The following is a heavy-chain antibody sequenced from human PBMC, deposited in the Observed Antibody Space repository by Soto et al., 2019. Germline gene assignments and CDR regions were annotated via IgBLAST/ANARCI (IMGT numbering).Heavy chain of an antibody. CDR3: GKDAMIVVVITLPDY. CDR1: GFTFSSYG. CDR2: ISYDGGNK. D-gene: IGHD3-22*01. Sequence: QVQLVESGGGVVQPGRSLRLSCAASGFTFSSYGMHWVRQAPGKGLEWVAVISYDGGNKYYADSVKGRFTISRDNSKNQLHLQMNSLRAEAKAVYDCGKDAMIVVVITLPDYWGQGTLVTVSS. V-gene: IGHV3-30*18. J-gene: IGHJ4*02.